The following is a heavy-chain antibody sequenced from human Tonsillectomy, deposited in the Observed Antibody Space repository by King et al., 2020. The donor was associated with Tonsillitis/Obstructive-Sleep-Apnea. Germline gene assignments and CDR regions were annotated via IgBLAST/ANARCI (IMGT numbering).Heavy chain of an antibody. CDR2: ISWSSGSI. CDR3: AKAMAPAGHYYYMDV. J-gene: IGHJ6*03. V-gene: IGHV3-9*01. CDR1: GFTFDDYA. D-gene: IGHD2-2*01. Sequence: VQLVESGGGLVQPGRSLRLSCAASGFTFDDYAMHWVRQAPGKGLEWVSGISWSSGSIAYADSVKGRFTISRDNAKNSLYLQMNSLRAEDTALYYCAKAMAPAGHYYYMDVWGKGTTVTVSS.